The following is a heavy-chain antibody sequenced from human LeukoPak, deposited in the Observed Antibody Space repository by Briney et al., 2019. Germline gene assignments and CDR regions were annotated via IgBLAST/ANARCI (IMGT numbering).Heavy chain of an antibody. CDR3: AKVGLRYCSGGSCSNLQH. Sequence: GGSLRLSCAASGFTFSSYGMHWVRQAPGKGLEWVAVISYDGSNKYYADSVKGRFTISRDNSKNTLYLQMNSLRAEDTAVYYCAKVGLRYCSGGSCSNLQHWGQGTLVTVSS. CDR2: ISYDGSNK. V-gene: IGHV3-30*18. J-gene: IGHJ1*01. D-gene: IGHD2-15*01. CDR1: GFTFSSYG.